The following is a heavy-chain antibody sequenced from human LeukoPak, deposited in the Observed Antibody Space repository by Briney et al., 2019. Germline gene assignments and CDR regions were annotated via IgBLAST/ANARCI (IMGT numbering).Heavy chain of an antibody. CDR3: ARTVSSWYAFDI. Sequence: ASVKVSCKASGYTFTGYYMHWVRQAPGQGLEWMGWINPNSGGTNYAQKFQGRVTMTRDTSISTAYMELRSLRSDDTAVYYCARTVSSWYAFDIWGQGTMVTVSS. D-gene: IGHD6-13*01. J-gene: IGHJ3*02. CDR2: INPNSGGT. CDR1: GYTFTGYY. V-gene: IGHV1-2*02.